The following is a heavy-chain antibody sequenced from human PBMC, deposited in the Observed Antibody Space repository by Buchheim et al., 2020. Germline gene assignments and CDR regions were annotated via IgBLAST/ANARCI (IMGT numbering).Heavy chain of an antibody. J-gene: IGHJ3*02. CDR1: GGSISSGGYY. V-gene: IGHV4-31*03. CDR3: ARDSRTPPRKTRYDIVATISGDAFDI. CDR2: IYYSGST. Sequence: QVQLQESGPGLVKPSQTLSLTCTVSGGSISSGGYYWSWIRQHPGKGLEWIGYIYYSGSTYYNPSLKSRVTISVDTSKNQFSLKLSSVTAADTAVYYCARDSRTPPRKTRYDIVATISGDAFDIWGQGT. D-gene: IGHD5-12*01.